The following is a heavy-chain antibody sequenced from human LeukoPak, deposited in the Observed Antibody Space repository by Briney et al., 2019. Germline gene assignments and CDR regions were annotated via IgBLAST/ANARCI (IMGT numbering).Heavy chain of an antibody. CDR1: GYTFTGYY. D-gene: IGHD6-13*01. CDR2: INPNSGGT. V-gene: IGHV1-2*02. J-gene: IGHJ5*02. Sequence: ASVKVSCKASGYTFTGYYMHWVRQAPGQGLEWMGWINPNSGGTNYAQKFQGRVTMTRNTSISTAYMELSSLRSEDTAVYYCASQGSAAGNWFDPWGQGTLVTVSS. CDR3: ASQGSAAGNWFDP.